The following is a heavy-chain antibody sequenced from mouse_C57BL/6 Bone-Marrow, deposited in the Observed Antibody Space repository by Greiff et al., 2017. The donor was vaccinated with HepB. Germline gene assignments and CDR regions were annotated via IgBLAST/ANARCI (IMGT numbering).Heavy chain of an antibody. CDR3: ARDYYGSSRYWYFDV. Sequence: VKLQQSGPGLVAPSQSLSITCTVSGFSLTSYGVDWVRQSPGKGLEWLGVIWGVGSTNYNSALKSRLSISKDNSKSQVFLKMNSLQTDDTAMYYCARDYYGSSRYWYFDVWGTGTTVTVSS. D-gene: IGHD1-1*01. CDR1: GFSLTSYG. V-gene: IGHV2-6*01. CDR2: IWGVGST. J-gene: IGHJ1*03.